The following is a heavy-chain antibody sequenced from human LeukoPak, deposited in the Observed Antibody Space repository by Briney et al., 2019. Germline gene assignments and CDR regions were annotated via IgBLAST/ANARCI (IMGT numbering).Heavy chain of an antibody. CDR3: ARDPELWLDY. Sequence: SETLSLTCTVSGGSINNYYWSWIRQPAGKGLEWIGRIYTSGSTKYNPSLKSRVTMSVDTSKNQFSLKLSSVTAADTAVYYCARDPELWLDYWGQGTLVTVSS. J-gene: IGHJ4*02. V-gene: IGHV4-4*07. CDR1: GGSINNYY. CDR2: IYTSGST. D-gene: IGHD2-21*01.